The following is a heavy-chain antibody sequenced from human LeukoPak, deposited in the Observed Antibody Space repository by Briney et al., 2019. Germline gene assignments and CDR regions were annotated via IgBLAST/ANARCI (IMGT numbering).Heavy chain of an antibody. CDR3: VRLRRNSDRSGYYYYYDY. CDR2: ISVRSNYR. D-gene: IGHD3-22*01. Sequence: GGSLTLSCAASGYTFSDFSVNWVRQAPGKGLEWVSSISVRSNYRYYADSVRGRFTISRDDARDSLFLQMNSLRAEGTAVYFCVRLRRNSDRSGYYYYYDYWGQGTLVTVSS. J-gene: IGHJ4*02. CDR1: GYTFSDFS. V-gene: IGHV3-21*01.